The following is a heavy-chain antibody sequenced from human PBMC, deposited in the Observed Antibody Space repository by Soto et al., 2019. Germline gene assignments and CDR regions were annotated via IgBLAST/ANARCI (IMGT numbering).Heavy chain of an antibody. D-gene: IGHD4-17*01. V-gene: IGHV4-39*01. CDR2: IYYSGST. J-gene: IGHJ5*02. CDR1: GGSISSSSYY. CDR3: ARSDRRYGDYVSWFDP. Sequence: QLQLQESGPGLVKPSETLSLTCTVSGGSISSSSYYWGWIRQPPGKGLEWIGSIYYSGSTYYSPSLKSRVTISVDTSKNQFSLKLSSVPAADTAVYYCARSDRRYGDYVSWFDPWGQGTLVTVSS.